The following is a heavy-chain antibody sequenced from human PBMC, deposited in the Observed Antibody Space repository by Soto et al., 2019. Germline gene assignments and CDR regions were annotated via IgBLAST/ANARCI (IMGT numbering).Heavy chain of an antibody. CDR1: GFTFSSYG. Sequence: PGGSLRLSCAASGFTFSSYGMHWVRQAPGKGLEWVAVIWYDRSNKYYADSVKGRFTISRDNSKNTLYLQMNSLRAEGTAVYYCARDRVYYDSSKNWFAPSGQGTLVTVSS. V-gene: IGHV3-33*01. CDR2: IWYDRSNK. CDR3: ARDRVYYDSSKNWFAP. D-gene: IGHD3-22*01. J-gene: IGHJ5*02.